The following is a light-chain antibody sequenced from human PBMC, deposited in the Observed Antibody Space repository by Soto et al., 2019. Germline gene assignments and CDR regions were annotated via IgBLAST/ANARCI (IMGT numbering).Light chain of an antibody. CDR3: ATWDDSLNILYV. Sequence: QSVLTQPPSATGTPWQRVTISCSGGSSSIERNTVSWYQQLPGMAPTLLIYFNSRRPSGVPDRFSGSKSGTSASLAISGLQSEDEAEYYCATWDDSLNILYVFGTGTKVTVL. V-gene: IGLV1-44*01. CDR2: FNS. CDR1: SSSIERNT. J-gene: IGLJ1*01.